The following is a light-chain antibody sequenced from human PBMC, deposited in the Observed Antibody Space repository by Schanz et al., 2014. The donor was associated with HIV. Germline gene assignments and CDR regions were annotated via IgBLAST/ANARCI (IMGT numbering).Light chain of an antibody. V-gene: IGKV1-5*03. J-gene: IGKJ1*01. CDR1: QYISSW. Sequence: DIQMTQSPSTLSASIGDGVTITCRASQYISSWLAWYQQKPGQAPNLLIYRASTLETGVSSRFSGSGSGTEFTLTISSLQPDDFATYYCQQYDTYSRTFGQGTKVEIK. CDR2: RAS. CDR3: QQYDTYSRT.